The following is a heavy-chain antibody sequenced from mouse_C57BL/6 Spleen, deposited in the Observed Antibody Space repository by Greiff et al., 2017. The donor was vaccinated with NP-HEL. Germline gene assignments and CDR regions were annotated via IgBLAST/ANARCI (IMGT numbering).Heavy chain of an antibody. V-gene: IGHV1-52*01. D-gene: IGHD1-1*01. CDR3: ARSPFYYGSSYGYFDV. Sequence: VQLQQSGAELVRPGSSVKLSCKASGYTFTSYWMHWVKQRPIQGLEWIGNIDPSDSETHYNQKFKDKATLTVDKSSSTAYMQISSLTSEDSAVYYCARSPFYYGSSYGYFDVWGTGTTGTVSS. J-gene: IGHJ1*03. CDR1: GYTFTSYW. CDR2: IDPSDSET.